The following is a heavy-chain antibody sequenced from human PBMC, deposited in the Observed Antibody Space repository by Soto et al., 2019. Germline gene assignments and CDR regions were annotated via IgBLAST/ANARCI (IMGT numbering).Heavy chain of an antibody. CDR1: GFTFSSYW. D-gene: IGHD6-13*01. V-gene: IGHV3-23*01. CDR3: ARDRKGSSWYGNWFDP. Sequence: GGSLRLSCAASGFTFSSYWMSWVRQAPGKGLEWVADISGSGGRTYYADSVKGRFTISRDNAKNSLFLQMNSLRAEDTAVYYCARDRKGSSWYGNWFDPWGQGTLVTVSS. J-gene: IGHJ5*02. CDR2: ISGSGGRT.